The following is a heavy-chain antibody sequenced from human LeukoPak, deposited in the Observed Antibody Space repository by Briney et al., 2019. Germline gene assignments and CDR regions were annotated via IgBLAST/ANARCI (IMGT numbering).Heavy chain of an antibody. CDR3: ARVGARYCSATSYYFDS. CDR1: GFTFNNYW. V-gene: IGHV3-7*04. Sequence: GGSLRLSCAASGFTFNNYWMSWVRQAPGKGLEWVANIKQDGSEEYYVDSVKGRFTISRDNAKNSLYLQMNSVRAEDSAVYYCARVGARYCSATSYYFDSWGQGTLVTVSS. CDR2: IKQDGSEE. J-gene: IGHJ4*02. D-gene: IGHD2-2*01.